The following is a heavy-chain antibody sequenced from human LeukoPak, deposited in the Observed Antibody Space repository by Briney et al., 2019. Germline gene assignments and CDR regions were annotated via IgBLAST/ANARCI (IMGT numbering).Heavy chain of an antibody. V-gene: IGHV4-59*01. CDR3: ARVTMVRGYYYYYYMDV. Sequence: SETLSLTCTVSGGSISSYYWSWIRQPPGKGLEWIGYIYYSGSTNYNPSLKSRVTISVDTSKNQFSLKLSSVTAADTAVYYCARVTMVRGYYYYYYMDVWGKGTTVTISS. J-gene: IGHJ6*03. D-gene: IGHD3-10*01. CDR1: GGSISSYY. CDR2: IYYSGST.